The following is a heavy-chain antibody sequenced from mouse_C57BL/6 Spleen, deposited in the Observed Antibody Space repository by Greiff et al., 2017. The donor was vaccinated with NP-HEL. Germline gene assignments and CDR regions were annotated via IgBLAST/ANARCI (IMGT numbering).Heavy chain of an antibody. Sequence: QVQLKQPGAELVRPGTSVKLSCKASGYTFTSYWMHWVKQRPGQGLEWIGVIDPSDSYTNYNQTFKGKATLTVDTSSSTAYMQLSSLTSEDSAVYYCARGTVVATDWYFDVWGTGTTVTVSS. CDR3: ARGTVVATDWYFDV. CDR2: IDPSDSYT. V-gene: IGHV1-59*01. J-gene: IGHJ1*03. D-gene: IGHD1-1*01. CDR1: GYTFTSYW.